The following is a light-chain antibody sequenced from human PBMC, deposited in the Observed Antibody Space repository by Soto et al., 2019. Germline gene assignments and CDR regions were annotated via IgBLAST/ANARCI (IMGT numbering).Light chain of an antibody. CDR3: QNYNSYSEA. CDR2: KAS. J-gene: IGKJ1*01. V-gene: IGKV1-5*03. Sequence: DIQRTPSPSTLSASVVYRFTITCLASQSISSWLAWYQQKPGKAPKLLIYKASTLKSGVPSRFSGSGSGTEFTLTISSLQPDDFATYYCQNYNSYSEAFGQGTRGDI. CDR1: QSISSW.